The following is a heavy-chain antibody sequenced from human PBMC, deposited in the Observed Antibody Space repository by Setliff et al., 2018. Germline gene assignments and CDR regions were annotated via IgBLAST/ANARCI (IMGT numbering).Heavy chain of an antibody. V-gene: IGHV3-15*01. Sequence: GGSLRLSCAASGFTFSSYSINWVRQAPGKGLEWVGRIKRITDSGTTDHAAPVKGRITVSRDDSISTLYLQMNSLKTEDTAVYYCTTSPISSGWHSNFDYNMDVWGQGTTVTVSS. J-gene: IGHJ6*02. CDR1: GFTFSSYS. D-gene: IGHD6-19*01. CDR2: IKRITDSGTT. CDR3: TTSPISSGWHSNFDYNMDV.